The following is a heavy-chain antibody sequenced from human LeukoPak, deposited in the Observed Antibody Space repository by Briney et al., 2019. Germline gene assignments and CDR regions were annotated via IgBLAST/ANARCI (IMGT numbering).Heavy chain of an antibody. V-gene: IGHV4-4*07. CDR2: LYTSGST. CDR3: ARDGDIVVVPAAPGYMDV. J-gene: IGHJ6*03. CDR1: GGSINNHY. D-gene: IGHD2-2*01. Sequence: PSETLSLTCIVSGGSINNHYWTWIRQTPGKGLEWIGRLYTSGSTNYNPSLKSRVTMSVDTSKNQLSLKLSSVTAADTAVYYCARDGDIVVVPAAPGYMDVWGKGTTVTVSS.